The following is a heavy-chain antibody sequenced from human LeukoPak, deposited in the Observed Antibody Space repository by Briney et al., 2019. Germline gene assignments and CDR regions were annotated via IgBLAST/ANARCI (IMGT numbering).Heavy chain of an antibody. CDR1: GGSTSSGDYY. D-gene: IGHD3-16*01. V-gene: IGHV4-30-4*08. CDR2: IYYSGST. J-gene: IGHJ3*02. CDR3: ARGASRGSHAFDI. Sequence: SQTLSLTCTVSGGSTSSGDYYWSWIRQPPGKGLEWIGYIYYSGSTYYNPSLKSRVTISVDTSKNQFSLKLSSVTAADTAVYYCARGASRGSHAFDIWGQGTMVTVSS.